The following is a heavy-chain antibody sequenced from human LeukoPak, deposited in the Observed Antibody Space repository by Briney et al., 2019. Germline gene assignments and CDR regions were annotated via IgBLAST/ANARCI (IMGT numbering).Heavy chain of an antibody. CDR2: IYSGGST. J-gene: IGHJ4*02. D-gene: IGHD2-15*01. Sequence: PGGSLRLSCAASEFTVSSDYMTWVRQAPGKGPEWVSVIYSGGSTYYSDSVKGRFTISRDNSKNTLYLQMNSLRAEDTAVYYCARDCSGGSCQHYFDNWGQGTLVTVSS. CDR1: EFTVSSDY. V-gene: IGHV3-53*01. CDR3: ARDCSGGSCQHYFDN.